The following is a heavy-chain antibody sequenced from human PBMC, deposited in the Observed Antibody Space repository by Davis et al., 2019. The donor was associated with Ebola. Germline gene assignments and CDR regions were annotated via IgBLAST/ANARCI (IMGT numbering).Heavy chain of an antibody. Sequence: SETLSLTCTVSGGSVSSGSYYWGYIRQPPGKGLEWIGSIYYSGSTYYNPSLKSRVTISVDTAKNQFALKLSSVTAADTAVYYCAGHEGRWVKYGDYVVGWFDPWGQGTLVTVSS. V-gene: IGHV4-39*01. CDR3: AGHEGRWVKYGDYVVGWFDP. D-gene: IGHD4-17*01. J-gene: IGHJ5*02. CDR2: IYYSGST. CDR1: GGSVSSGSYY.